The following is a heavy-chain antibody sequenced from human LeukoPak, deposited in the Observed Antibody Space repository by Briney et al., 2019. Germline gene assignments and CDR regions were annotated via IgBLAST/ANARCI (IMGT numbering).Heavy chain of an antibody. CDR1: GYTFTSYG. CDR3: AREHGYCSSTSCYKQGWFDP. D-gene: IGHD2-2*02. J-gene: IGHJ5*02. V-gene: IGHV1-18*01. Sequence: SVKVSCKASGYTFTSYGISWVRQAPGQGLERMGWISAYNGNTNYAQNLQGRVTMTTDTSTSTAYMELRSLGSDDTAVYYCAREHGYCSSTSCYKQGWFDPWGQGTLVTVSS. CDR2: ISAYNGNT.